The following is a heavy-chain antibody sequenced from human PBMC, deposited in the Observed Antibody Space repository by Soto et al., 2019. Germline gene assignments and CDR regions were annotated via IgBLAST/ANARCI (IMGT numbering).Heavy chain of an antibody. CDR3: AKDPGIAAAGPDYYYYYGMDV. CDR1: GFTFSSYG. Sequence: GGSLRLSCAASGFTFSSYGMHWVRQAPGKGLEWVAVISYDGSNKYYADSVKGRFTISRDNSKNTLYLQMNSLRAEDTAVYYCAKDPGIAAAGPDYYYYYGMDVWGQGTTVTVSS. J-gene: IGHJ6*02. D-gene: IGHD6-13*01. CDR2: ISYDGSNK. V-gene: IGHV3-30*18.